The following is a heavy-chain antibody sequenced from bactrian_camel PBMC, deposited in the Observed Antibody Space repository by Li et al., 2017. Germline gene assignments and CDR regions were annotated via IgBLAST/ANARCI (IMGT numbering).Heavy chain of an antibody. D-gene: IGHD6*01. J-gene: IGHJ4*01. V-gene: IGHV3S6*01. Sequence: HVQLVESGGGLVQPGGSLRLSCAASGFTFSNYYMTWVRQAPGKGLEWLSGISTDGRATWYGDSVKGRFTISRDNAKNTMYLQMNSLKSDDTALYYCATDLGGSRYWYKYWGQGTQVTVS. CDR2: ISTDGRAT. CDR1: GFTFSNYY. CDR3: ATDLGGSRYWYKY.